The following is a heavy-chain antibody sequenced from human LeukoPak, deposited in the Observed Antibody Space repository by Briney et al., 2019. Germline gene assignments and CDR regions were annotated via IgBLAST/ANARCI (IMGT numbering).Heavy chain of an antibody. CDR3: ARISGPGAFDI. V-gene: IGHV2-70*04. Sequence: SGPTLVNPTQTLTLTCTLSGFSLTTSGTRVSWIRRPPEKALEFLARIDWDDDKFYCTSLKTRLTISKDTSKNQVVLTMTNMDPVDTATYYCARISGPGAFDIWGQGTMVTVSS. J-gene: IGHJ3*02. CDR1: GFSLTTSGTR. D-gene: IGHD6-25*01. CDR2: IDWDDDK.